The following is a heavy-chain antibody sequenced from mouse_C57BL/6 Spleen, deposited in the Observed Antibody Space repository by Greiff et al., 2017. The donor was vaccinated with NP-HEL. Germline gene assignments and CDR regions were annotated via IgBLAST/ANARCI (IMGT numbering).Heavy chain of an antibody. D-gene: IGHD1-2*01. V-gene: IGHV1-76*01. CDR2: IYPGSGNT. CDR1: GYTFTDYY. J-gene: IGHJ4*01. Sequence: VQLQQSGAELVRPGASVKLSCKASGYTFTDYYINWVKQRPGQGLEWIARIYPGSGNTYYNEKFKGKATLTAEKSSSTAYMQLSSLTSEDSAVYFCARGGGYYGYAMDYWGQGTSVTVSS. CDR3: ARGGGYYGYAMDY.